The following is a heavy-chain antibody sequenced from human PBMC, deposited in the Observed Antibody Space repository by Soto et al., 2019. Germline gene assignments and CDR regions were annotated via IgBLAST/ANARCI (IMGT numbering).Heavy chain of an antibody. CDR3: TVWGSGNDFGAA. CDR1: GFTFSDHY. D-gene: IGHD3-10*01. V-gene: IGHV3-72*01. J-gene: IGHJ4*02. Sequence: ESGGGLVQPGGSLRLSCPASGFTFSDHYMDWVRQAPGKGLEWVGRSKNKADSYTTEYAASVKGRFTISRDGSKNLLFLQMNSLKTEDTAVYYCTVWGSGNDFGAAWGQGILVTVSS. CDR2: SKNKADSYTT.